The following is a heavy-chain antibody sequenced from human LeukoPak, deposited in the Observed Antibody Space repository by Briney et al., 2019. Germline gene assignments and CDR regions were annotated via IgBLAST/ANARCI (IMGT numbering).Heavy chain of an antibody. J-gene: IGHJ2*01. CDR2: ISSSSDTI. CDR3: ARDVYWYFDL. Sequence: HTGGSLRLSCIASGFTFSSYSMNWVRQAPGKELEWVSYISSSSDTIYYADSVKGRFTISRDNAKNSLFLQMHSLRAGDTAVFYCARDVYWYFDLWGRGTLVTVSS. V-gene: IGHV3-48*01. CDR1: GFTFSSYS.